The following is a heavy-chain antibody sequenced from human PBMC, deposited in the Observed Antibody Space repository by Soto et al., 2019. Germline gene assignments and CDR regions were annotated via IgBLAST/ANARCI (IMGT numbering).Heavy chain of an antibody. J-gene: IGHJ5*02. Sequence: LRLSCAVSGFTFRDYYMTWIRQAPGKGPEWVAVISHDGSKKYYVESVEGRFSISRDNSKSIVHLQMNNVRTEDTAVYYCAKDKGPYYDFWSGQRWFDPWGQGTLVTVSS. D-gene: IGHD3-3*01. V-gene: IGHV3-30*18. CDR2: ISHDGSKK. CDR1: GFTFRDYY. CDR3: AKDKGPYYDFWSGQRWFDP.